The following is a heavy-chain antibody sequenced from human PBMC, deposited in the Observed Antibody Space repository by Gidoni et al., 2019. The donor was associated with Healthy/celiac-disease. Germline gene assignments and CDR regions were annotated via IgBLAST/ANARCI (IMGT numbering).Heavy chain of an antibody. CDR1: GYTFPGYY. J-gene: IGHJ4*02. D-gene: IGHD1-26*01. CDR3: ARDGGSYYVGPGH. V-gene: IGHV1-2*02. CDR2: INPDSGGT. Sequence: QVQLVQSGTEVKKPGASVKVSCKASGYTFPGYYLHWVRQAPGQGLEWVGWINPDSGGTNYAQKFQGRVTMTRDTSISTAYMEVSRLTSDDTAVYYCARDGGSYYVGPGHWGQGTLVNVPS.